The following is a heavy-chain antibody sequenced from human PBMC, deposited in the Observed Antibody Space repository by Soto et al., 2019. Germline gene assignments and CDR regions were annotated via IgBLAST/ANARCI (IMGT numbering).Heavy chain of an antibody. V-gene: IGHV4-31*03. Sequence: TLSLTCTVSGGSISSGGYYWSWIRQHPGKGLEWIGYIYYSGSTYYNPSLKSRVTISVDTSKNQFSLKLSSVTAADTAVYYCARTEYGSGSYGLDYWGQGTLVTVSS. J-gene: IGHJ4*02. CDR1: GGSISSGGYY. D-gene: IGHD3-10*01. CDR2: IYYSGST. CDR3: ARTEYGSGSYGLDY.